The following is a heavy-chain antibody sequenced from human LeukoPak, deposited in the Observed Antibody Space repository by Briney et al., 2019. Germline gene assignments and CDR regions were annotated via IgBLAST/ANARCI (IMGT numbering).Heavy chain of an antibody. J-gene: IGHJ6*02. Sequence: ASVKVSCKASGYGFTNYSISWVRQAPGQGLEWMGWISIYNGNTNYAQKLQGRVTMTTDTSTSTAYMELRSLRSDDTAVYYCAREGSFSLLRYYYYGMDVWGQGTTVTVSS. D-gene: IGHD6-6*01. V-gene: IGHV1-18*01. CDR1: GYGFTNYS. CDR3: AREGSFSLLRYYYYGMDV. CDR2: ISIYNGNT.